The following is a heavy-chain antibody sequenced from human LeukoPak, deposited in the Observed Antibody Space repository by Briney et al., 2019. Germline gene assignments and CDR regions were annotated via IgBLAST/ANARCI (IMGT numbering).Heavy chain of an antibody. CDR3: ARPNYDSSGYYGGSFDY. Sequence: ASVKVSCKASGGTFSSYAISWVRQAPGQGLEWMGGIIPIFGTANYAQKFQGRVTITADESTSTAYMELSSLRSEDTAVYYCARPNYDSSGYYGGSFDYWGQGTLVTVSS. J-gene: IGHJ4*02. CDR1: GGTFSSYA. CDR2: IIPIFGTA. V-gene: IGHV1-69*01. D-gene: IGHD3-22*01.